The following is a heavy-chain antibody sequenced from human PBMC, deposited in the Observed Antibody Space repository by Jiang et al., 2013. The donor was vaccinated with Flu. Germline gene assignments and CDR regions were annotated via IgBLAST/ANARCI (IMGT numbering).Heavy chain of an antibody. J-gene: IGHJ4*02. D-gene: IGHD2-21*02. CDR3: ARLDRLTAD. CDR1: GGSISSSSYY. V-gene: IGHV4-39*01. Sequence: LLKPSETLSLTCTVSGGSISSSSYYWGWIRQPPGKGLEWIGSIYYSGSTYYNPSLKSRVTISVDTSKNQFSLKLSSVTAADTAVYYCARLDRLTADWGQGTLVTVSS. CDR2: IYYSGST.